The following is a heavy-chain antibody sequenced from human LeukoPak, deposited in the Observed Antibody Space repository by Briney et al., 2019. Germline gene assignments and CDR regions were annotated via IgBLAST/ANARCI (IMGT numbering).Heavy chain of an antibody. V-gene: IGHV3-23*01. CDR1: EFTFSSYW. CDR3: AKGVGWNEPYYFDY. Sequence: QPGGSLRLSCAASEFTFSSYWMSWVRQAPGKGLEWVSGISATGGSTYYPDSVKGRFIISRDNSKNTLYLQMNSLRADDTAIYYCAKGVGWNEPYYFDYWGQGTLVTVSS. J-gene: IGHJ4*02. D-gene: IGHD1-1*01. CDR2: ISATGGST.